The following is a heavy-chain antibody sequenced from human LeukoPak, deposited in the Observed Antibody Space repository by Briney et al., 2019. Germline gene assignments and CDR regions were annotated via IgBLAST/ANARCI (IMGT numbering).Heavy chain of an antibody. J-gene: IGHJ4*02. CDR1: GYTFTDYY. V-gene: IGHV1-46*01. D-gene: IGHD2-2*01. CDR2: INPSSGDT. Sequence: ASVKVSCKASGYTFTDYYMHWVRQAPGQGLEWMGIINPSSGDTTYAQKFRGRVTMTRDTSTSTVYMELSSLRSEDTAVYYCAIEKYCSRTSCSGSFDYWGQGTLVTVSS. CDR3: AIEKYCSRTSCSGSFDY.